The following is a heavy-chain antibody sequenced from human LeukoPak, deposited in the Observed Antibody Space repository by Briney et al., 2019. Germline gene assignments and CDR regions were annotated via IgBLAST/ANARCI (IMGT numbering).Heavy chain of an antibody. CDR2: ISWNSGSI. CDR1: GFTFDDYA. Sequence: SGGSLRLSCAASGFTFDDYAMHWVRQAPGKGLEWVSGISWNSGSIGYADSVKGRLTISRDNAKNSLYLQMNSLRAEDMALYYCAKTFDIWGQGTMVTVSS. V-gene: IGHV3-9*03. CDR3: AKTFDI. J-gene: IGHJ3*02.